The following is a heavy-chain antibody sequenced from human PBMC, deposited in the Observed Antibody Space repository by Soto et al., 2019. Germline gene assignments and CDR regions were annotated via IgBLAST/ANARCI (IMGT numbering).Heavy chain of an antibody. CDR1: GFTFSSYA. D-gene: IGHD2-15*01. J-gene: IGHJ1*01. Sequence: EVQLLESGGGLVQPGGSLRLSCEASGFTFSSYAMSWVRQAPGKGLEWGSVISGSGGSTYNADSVKGRFTISRDNSKNTLYLQMNSLRAEDTAVYYCAKDTSANYCSGGSCYSDFQHWGQGTLVTVSS. CDR2: ISGSGGST. V-gene: IGHV3-23*01. CDR3: AKDTSANYCSGGSCYSDFQH.